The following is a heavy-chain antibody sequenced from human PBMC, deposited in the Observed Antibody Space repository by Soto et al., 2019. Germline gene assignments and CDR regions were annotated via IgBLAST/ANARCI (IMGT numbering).Heavy chain of an antibody. Sequence: LRLSCAASGFTFSTYGMHWVRQAPGKGLEWVAVISYDGSNKYYADSVKGRFTISRDNSKNTLYLQMSSLRAEDTAVYYCAKCPGVAAAGPPFDPWGQGTLVTVSS. CDR1: GFTFSTYG. V-gene: IGHV3-30*18. D-gene: IGHD6-13*01. CDR3: AKCPGVAAAGPPFDP. CDR2: ISYDGSNK. J-gene: IGHJ5*02.